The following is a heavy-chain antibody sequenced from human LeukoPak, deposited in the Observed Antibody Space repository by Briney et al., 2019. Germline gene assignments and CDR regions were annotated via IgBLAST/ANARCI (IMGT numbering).Heavy chain of an antibody. CDR3: AKDASLAVAGRGWFVS. J-gene: IGHJ5*01. Sequence: QGGPSVTLSWAPAALSFSSYCMGSARQDPREGLEWEAGTSYDGSNKYYADSVNGRFTISRDNSKNTLYLQTNSLRAEGTAVYYCAKDASLAVAGRGWFVSWGQGTLVTVSS. V-gene: IGHV3-30*18. D-gene: IGHD6-19*01. CDR2: TSYDGSNK. CDR1: ALSFSSYC.